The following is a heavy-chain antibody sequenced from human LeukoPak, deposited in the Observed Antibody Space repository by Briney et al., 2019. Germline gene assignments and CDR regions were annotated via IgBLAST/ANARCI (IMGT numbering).Heavy chain of an antibody. Sequence: GGSLRLSCAASGFTFSNYAMSWVRQAPGKGLVWVSRTNSDGSSITYADSVKGRFTISRDNAKNTLYLQMNSLRAEDTAMYFCARRSIDYAFDIWGQGTMVTVTP. V-gene: IGHV3-74*01. CDR3: ARRSIDYAFDI. CDR1: GFTFSNYA. J-gene: IGHJ3*02. D-gene: IGHD2/OR15-2a*01. CDR2: TNSDGSSI.